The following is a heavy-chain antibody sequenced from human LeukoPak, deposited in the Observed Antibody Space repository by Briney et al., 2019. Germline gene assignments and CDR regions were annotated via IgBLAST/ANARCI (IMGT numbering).Heavy chain of an antibody. V-gene: IGHV3-9*03. CDR3: AKAQYDSSGYYTFDS. CDR2: ISWNSGSI. D-gene: IGHD3-22*01. J-gene: IGHJ4*02. CDR1: GFTFDDYA. Sequence: PGRSLRLSCAASGFTFDDYAMHWVRHAPGKGLEWVSGISWNSGSIGYADSVKGRFTISRDNAKNSLYLQMNSLRAGDMALYYCAKAQYDSSGYYTFDSWGQGTLVTVSS.